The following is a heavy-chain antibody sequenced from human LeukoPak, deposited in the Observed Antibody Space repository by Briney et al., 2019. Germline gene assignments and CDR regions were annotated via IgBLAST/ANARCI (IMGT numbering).Heavy chain of an antibody. V-gene: IGHV1-2*02. CDR2: INPNSGGT. Sequence: PQASVKVSCKASGYTFTGYYMHWVRQAPGQGLEWMGWINPNSGGTNYAQKFQGRVTMTRDTSISTAYMELSRLRSDDTAVYYCASMEQLVRSESAIDYWGQGTLVTVSS. D-gene: IGHD6-13*01. CDR3: ASMEQLVRSESAIDY. J-gene: IGHJ4*02. CDR1: GYTFTGYY.